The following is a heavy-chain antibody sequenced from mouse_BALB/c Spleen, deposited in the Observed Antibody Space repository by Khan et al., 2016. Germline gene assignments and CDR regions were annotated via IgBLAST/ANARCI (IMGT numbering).Heavy chain of an antibody. V-gene: IGHV1-9*01. CDR1: FYTFRSYW. Sequence: VQLQESGSALINPFSSVKISFKAPFYTFRSYWIEWVKERPGHGLEWIGEILPGSGSTNYHEKFKGRAIFTAETASNTAYMELSSLTSEDSAVYYCARGVYWGQGTLVTVSA. J-gene: IGHJ3*01. CDR3: ARGVY. CDR2: ILPGSGST.